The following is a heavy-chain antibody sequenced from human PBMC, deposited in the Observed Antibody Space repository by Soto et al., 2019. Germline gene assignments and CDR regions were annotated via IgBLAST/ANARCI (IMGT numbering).Heavy chain of an antibody. CDR3: ARDSGYGSGNSVNHYLAY. D-gene: IGHD3-10*01. Sequence: EVQLVESGGGLVQPGGSLRLSCAASGFNFHWYWMSWVRQAPGKGLEWLATIKTDGSEKKYVDSVKGRRTMSRDNAKNSVYLQMDRLRAEDTAVYDCARDSGYGSGNSVNHYLAYWGHGTLVTVSS. J-gene: IGHJ4*01. CDR1: GFNFHWYW. V-gene: IGHV3-7*01. CDR2: IKTDGSEK.